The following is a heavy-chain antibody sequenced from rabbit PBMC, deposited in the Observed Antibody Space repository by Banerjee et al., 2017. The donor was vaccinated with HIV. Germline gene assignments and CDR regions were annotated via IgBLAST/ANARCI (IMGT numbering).Heavy chain of an antibody. J-gene: IGHJ4*01. CDR2: IYTGSSGST. Sequence: QQQLEESGGGLVKPGGTLTLTCKASGIDFSSYYYMCWVRQAPGKGLEWIGCIYTGSSGSTYYASWVNGRFTISSHNAQNTLYLQLNSLTAADTATYFCAINYAVSSACDLWGPGTLVTVS. CDR3: AINYAVSSACDL. D-gene: IGHD8-1*01. CDR1: GIDFSSYYY. V-gene: IGHV1S43*01.